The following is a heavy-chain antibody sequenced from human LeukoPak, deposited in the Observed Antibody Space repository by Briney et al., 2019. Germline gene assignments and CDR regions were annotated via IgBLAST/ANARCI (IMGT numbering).Heavy chain of an antibody. Sequence: SETLSLTCAVYGGSFSGYYWSWIRQPPGKGLEWIGEINHSGSTNYNPSLKSRVTISVDTSKNQFSLKLSSVTAADTTVYYCARGLLWSDYSRYYYYMDVWGKGTTVTVSS. CDR2: INHSGST. J-gene: IGHJ6*03. CDR1: GGSFSGYY. D-gene: IGHD3-3*01. CDR3: ARGLLWSDYSRYYYYMDV. V-gene: IGHV4-34*01.